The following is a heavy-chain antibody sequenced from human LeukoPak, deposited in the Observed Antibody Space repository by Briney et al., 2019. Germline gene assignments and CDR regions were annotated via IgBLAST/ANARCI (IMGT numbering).Heavy chain of an antibody. CDR2: INGGGDAT. Sequence: PGGSLRLSCTASGFKFNDYAMSWVRQAPGKGLEWVSSINGGGDATIYADSVKGRFAISRDNSKNTLYLQMNSLRAEDTAVYYCAKVVGATTRAAFDIWGQGTMVTVSS. V-gene: IGHV3-23*01. D-gene: IGHD1-26*01. CDR3: AKVVGATTRAAFDI. J-gene: IGHJ3*02. CDR1: GFKFNDYA.